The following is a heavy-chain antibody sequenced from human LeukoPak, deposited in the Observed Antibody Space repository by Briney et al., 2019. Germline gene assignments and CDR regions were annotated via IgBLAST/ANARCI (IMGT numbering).Heavy chain of an antibody. CDR3: ARDYGGRFDY. V-gene: IGHV4-38-2*02. CDR2: IYHTRST. Sequence: SETLSLTCGVSGYSISSGDYWGWIRQPPGKGLEWIGSIYHTRSTHHNPPLESRVTTSVDTSKNHFSLKLSSVTAADTAVYYCARDYGGRFDYWGQGILVTVSS. J-gene: IGHJ4*02. CDR1: GYSISSGDY. D-gene: IGHD4-23*01.